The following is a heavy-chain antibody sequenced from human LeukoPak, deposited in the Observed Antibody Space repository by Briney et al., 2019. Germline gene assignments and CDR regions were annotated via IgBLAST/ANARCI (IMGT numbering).Heavy chain of an antibody. V-gene: IGHV3-74*01. CDR1: GFTFISYG. D-gene: IGHD2-21*02. CDR2: INNGGVST. J-gene: IGHJ4*02. CDR3: ARELPREVTLDY. Sequence: GGSLRLSCAASGFTFISYGMQWVRHAPGKGVVWVSRINNGGVSTNYADSVRGRFTISRDNAKNTLYLRMNSLRAEDTGVYYCARELPREVTLDYWGQGTLVTVSS.